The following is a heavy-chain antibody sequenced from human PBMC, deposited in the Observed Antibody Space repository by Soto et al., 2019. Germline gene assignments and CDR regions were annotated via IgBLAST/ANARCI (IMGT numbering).Heavy chain of an antibody. J-gene: IGHJ5*02. V-gene: IGHV3-23*01. D-gene: IGHD3-10*01. CDR2: IHGSGAGT. Sequence: EVQLLESGGGLVQPGGSLRLSCAASGFTFSNYAMSWVRQAPGKGLEWVSSIHGSGAGTYYADSVKGRFTVSRDNSKETRYLQMSSLRVDNTAVYYCAKDAVPRNGEWDCFDPWGQGTLVTVSS. CDR3: AKDAVPRNGEWDCFDP. CDR1: GFTFSNYA.